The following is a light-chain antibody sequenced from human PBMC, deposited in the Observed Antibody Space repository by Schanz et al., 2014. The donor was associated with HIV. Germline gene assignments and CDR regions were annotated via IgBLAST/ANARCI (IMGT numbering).Light chain of an antibody. V-gene: IGKV1-9*01. Sequence: DIQMSQSPSSLSASVGDRVTITCRASQSIASYLNWYQQNPGEAPNLLIYGASTLQSGVPSRFSGSGSGTEFTLTISSLQPEDFATYYCQQLNNFFTFGGGTRVEV. CDR2: GAS. J-gene: IGKJ4*01. CDR1: QSIASY. CDR3: QQLNNFFT.